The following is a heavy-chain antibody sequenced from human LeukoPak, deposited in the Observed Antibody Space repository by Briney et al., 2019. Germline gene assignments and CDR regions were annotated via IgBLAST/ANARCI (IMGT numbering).Heavy chain of an antibody. CDR1: GFTFSSYG. CDR2: ISYDGSNK. D-gene: IGHD3-10*01. Sequence: PGRSLRLSCAASGFTFSSYGMHWVRQAPGKGLEWVAVISYDGSNKYYADSVKGRFTISRDNSKNTLYLQMNSLRAEDTAVYYCAKEALSGSGSYSFDYWGQETLVTVSS. J-gene: IGHJ4*02. V-gene: IGHV3-30*18. CDR3: AKEALSGSGSYSFDY.